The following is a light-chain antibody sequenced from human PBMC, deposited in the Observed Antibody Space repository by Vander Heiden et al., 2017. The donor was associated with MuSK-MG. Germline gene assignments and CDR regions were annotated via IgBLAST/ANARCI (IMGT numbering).Light chain of an antibody. CDR3: QEYDNYSPTM. V-gene: IGKV1-5*03. Sequence: DIQMTQSPSTLSASVGDRVTITCRASQSMNDWLAWYQQKAGKAPKLLIYQASKLESGVPSRFSGSRSGTEFTLTISSLQPDDFATYYCQEYDNYSPTMFGQGTKVEIK. CDR1: QSMNDW. J-gene: IGKJ1*01. CDR2: QAS.